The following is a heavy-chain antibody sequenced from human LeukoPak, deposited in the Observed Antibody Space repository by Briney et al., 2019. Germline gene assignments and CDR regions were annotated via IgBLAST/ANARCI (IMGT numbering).Heavy chain of an antibody. J-gene: IGHJ4*02. CDR2: ISAYNGNT. V-gene: IGHV1-18*01. D-gene: IGHD1-26*01. CDR3: ARERLSAAGGWDLVFDY. Sequence: ASVKVSCKASGYTFPSYGISWVRQAPGQGLEWMGWISAYNGNTDYAQKLQGRVTMTTDTSTSTAYVELRSLRSDDTAVYYWARERLSAAGGWDLVFDYLGQGALVAVSS. CDR1: GYTFPSYG.